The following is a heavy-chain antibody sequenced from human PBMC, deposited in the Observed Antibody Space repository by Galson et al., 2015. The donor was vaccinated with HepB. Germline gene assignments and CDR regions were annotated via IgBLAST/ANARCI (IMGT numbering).Heavy chain of an antibody. Sequence: PALVKPTQTLTLTCTFSGFSLSTTGVGVGWIRQPPGKALEWLALIYLNGDNHYSPSLKSRLTITKDTSKNQVVLTVTNMDPVDTATYYCAHRLKDSSGNYYPFDSWGQGTLVTVSS. D-gene: IGHD3-22*01. CDR1: GFSLSTTGVG. CDR3: AHRLKDSSGNYYPFDS. V-gene: IGHV2-5*01. J-gene: IGHJ4*02. CDR2: IYLNGDN.